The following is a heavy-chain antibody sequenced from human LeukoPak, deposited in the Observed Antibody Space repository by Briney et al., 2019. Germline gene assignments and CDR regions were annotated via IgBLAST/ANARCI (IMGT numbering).Heavy chain of an antibody. J-gene: IGHJ4*02. Sequence: GESLKISCTGSGYSFTNYWIAWVRQMPGKGLEWMGIIYPGDSATRYSPSFRGQVTISADRSISTAYLPWSSRKASDTAKYYCARQADGDYAPFDYWGQGTLLNVSS. CDR3: ARQADGDYAPFDY. V-gene: IGHV5-51*01. CDR1: GYSFTNYW. CDR2: IYPGDSAT. D-gene: IGHD4-17*01.